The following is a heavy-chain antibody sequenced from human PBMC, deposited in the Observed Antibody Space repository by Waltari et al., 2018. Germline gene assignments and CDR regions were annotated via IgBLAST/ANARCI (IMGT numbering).Heavy chain of an antibody. J-gene: IGHJ5*02. Sequence: QVQLKQWGAGTLKPSETLSLTCGVYGGSFSGYHWTWVRQTPGKGLEWIGGINNGAGTKYSPSLKSRVAISVGASKSQFSLAVRSVTAADTAVYYCARGGVPDYYGSGSPYRNWFDPWGPGTLVTVSS. D-gene: IGHD3-10*01. CDR1: GGSFSGYH. CDR2: INNGAGT. CDR3: ARGGVPDYYGSGSPYRNWFDP. V-gene: IGHV4-34*02.